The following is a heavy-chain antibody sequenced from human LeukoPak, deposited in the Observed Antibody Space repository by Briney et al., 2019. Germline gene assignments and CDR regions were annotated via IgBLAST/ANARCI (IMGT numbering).Heavy chain of an antibody. D-gene: IGHD6-19*01. CDR3: AKGSGWYVGYFDY. J-gene: IGHJ4*02. V-gene: IGHV3-23*01. Sequence: GGSLRLSCAAPGFTFSSYAMSWVRQAPGKGLEWVSAISGSGGSTYYADSVKGRFTISRDNSKNTLYLQMNSLRAEDTAVYYCAKGSGWYVGYFDYWGQGTLVTVSS. CDR1: GFTFSSYA. CDR2: ISGSGGST.